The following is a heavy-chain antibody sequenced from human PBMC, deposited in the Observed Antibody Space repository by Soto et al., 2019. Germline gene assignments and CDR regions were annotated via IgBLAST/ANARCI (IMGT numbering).Heavy chain of an antibody. Sequence: HPGGSLRLSCAASGFTFSSYSMNWVRQAPGKGLEWVSYISSSSSTIYYADSVKGRFTISRDNAKNSFYLQMNSLKDEDTAVYYCARLQIYDSRAAPTPIFHPWGLGAMVTVSS. V-gene: IGHV3-48*02. J-gene: IGHJ1*01. CDR3: ARLQIYDSRAAPTPIFHP. CDR1: GFTFSSYS. CDR2: ISSSSSTI. D-gene: IGHD3-22*01.